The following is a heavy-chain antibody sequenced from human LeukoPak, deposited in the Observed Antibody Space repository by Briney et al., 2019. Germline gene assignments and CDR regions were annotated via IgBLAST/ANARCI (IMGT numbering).Heavy chain of an antibody. J-gene: IGHJ4*02. V-gene: IGHV1-2*02. Sequence: ASVKVSCKASGYTFTAYYIHWVRQAPGQGLEWMGWINPNSGDTNYAQKFQGRVTMTRDTSISTAYMELSRLRSDETAVYYCARDRYRDYSNHGSLDYWGQGTLVTVSS. CDR3: ARDRYRDYSNHGSLDY. D-gene: IGHD4-4*01. CDR1: GYTFTAYY. CDR2: INPNSGDT.